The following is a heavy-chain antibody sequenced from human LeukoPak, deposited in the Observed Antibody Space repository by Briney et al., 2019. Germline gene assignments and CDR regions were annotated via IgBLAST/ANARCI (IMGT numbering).Heavy chain of an antibody. D-gene: IGHD5-24*01. CDR1: GGTFSSYA. V-gene: IGHV1-69*05. J-gene: IGHJ4*02. CDR3: ARTTMGRDGYNPREDLDY. Sequence: ASVKVSCKASGGTFSSYAISWVRQAPGQGPEWMGRIIPIFGTANYAQKFQGRVTITTDESTSTAYMELSSLRSEDTAVYYCARTTMGRDGYNPREDLDYWGQGTLVTVSS. CDR2: IIPIFGTA.